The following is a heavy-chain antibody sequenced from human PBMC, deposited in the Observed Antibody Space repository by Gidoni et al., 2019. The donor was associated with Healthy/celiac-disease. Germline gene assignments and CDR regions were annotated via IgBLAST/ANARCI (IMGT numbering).Heavy chain of an antibody. V-gene: IGHV4-39*01. CDR3: ARPGPRTGDAFDI. Sequence: QLQLQESGPGLVKPSETLSLTCTVSGGSISSSSYYWGWIRQPPGKGLEWIGSIYYSGSTYYNPSLKSRVTISVDTSKNQFSLKLSSVTAADTAVYYCARPGPRTGDAFDIWGQGTMVTVSS. J-gene: IGHJ3*02. CDR2: IYYSGST. D-gene: IGHD3-10*01. CDR1: GGSISSSSYY.